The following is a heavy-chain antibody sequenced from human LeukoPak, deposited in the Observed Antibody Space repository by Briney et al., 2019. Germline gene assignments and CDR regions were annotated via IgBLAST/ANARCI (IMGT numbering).Heavy chain of an antibody. Sequence: GESLRLSCAASGFTFSSYGMHWVRQAPGKGLEWVAVISYDGSNKYYADSVKGRFTISRDNSKNTLYLQMNSLRAEDTAVYYCAKDLAYSSSWSFDYWGQGTLVTVSS. D-gene: IGHD6-13*01. CDR3: AKDLAYSSSWSFDY. CDR1: GFTFSSYG. J-gene: IGHJ4*02. CDR2: ISYDGSNK. V-gene: IGHV3-30*18.